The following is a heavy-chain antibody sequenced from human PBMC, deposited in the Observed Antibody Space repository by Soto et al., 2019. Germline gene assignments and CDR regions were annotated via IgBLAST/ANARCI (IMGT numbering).Heavy chain of an antibody. D-gene: IGHD2-2*02. V-gene: IGHV3-23*01. J-gene: IGHJ6*02. CDR2: ISGSGGST. Sequence: GSLRLSCASSGFTFSSYAMSLVRQAPGKGLEWVSAISGSGGSTYYADSVKGRFTISRDNSKNTLYLQMNSLRAEDTAVYYCAKAGYCSSTSCYKEGYYYYGMDVWGQGTTVTVSS. CDR3: AKAGYCSSTSCYKEGYYYYGMDV. CDR1: GFTFSSYA.